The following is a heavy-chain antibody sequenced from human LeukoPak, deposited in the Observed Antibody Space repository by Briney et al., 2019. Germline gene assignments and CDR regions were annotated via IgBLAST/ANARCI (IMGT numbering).Heavy chain of an antibody. D-gene: IGHD3-10*01. CDR2: IYTSGST. Sequence: PSETLSLTCTVSGGSISSYYWSWIRQPPGKGLEWIGRIYTSGSTNYNPSLKSRVTMSVDTSKNQFSLKLSSVTAADTAVYYCARVRRGPQGVYFDYWGQGTLVTVSS. CDR3: ARVRRGPQGVYFDY. J-gene: IGHJ4*02. V-gene: IGHV4-4*07. CDR1: GGSISSYY.